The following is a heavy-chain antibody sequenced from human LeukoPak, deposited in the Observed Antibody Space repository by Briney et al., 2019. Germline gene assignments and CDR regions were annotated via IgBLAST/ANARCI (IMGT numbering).Heavy chain of an antibody. J-gene: IGHJ6*04. Sequence: SETLSLTCTVSGGSISSYYWSWIRQPPGKGLEWIGSIYHSGSTYYNPSLKSRVTISVDTSKNQFSLKLSSVTAADTAVYYCARTYCSGGSCYLDVWGKGTTVTVSS. D-gene: IGHD2-15*01. CDR3: ARTYCSGGSCYLDV. CDR2: IYHSGST. CDR1: GGSISSYY. V-gene: IGHV4-59*08.